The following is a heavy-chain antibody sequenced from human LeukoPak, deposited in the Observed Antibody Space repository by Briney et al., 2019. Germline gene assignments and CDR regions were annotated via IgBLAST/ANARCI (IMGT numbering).Heavy chain of an antibody. V-gene: IGHV3-7*01. CDR2: IKQDGSEK. CDR1: GFTFSSYW. CDR3: ARDSPPGTLDYYYYYMDV. J-gene: IGHJ6*03. Sequence: GGSLRLSCAASGFTFSSYWMSWVRQAPGKGLEWVANIKQDGSEKYYVDSVKGRFTISRDNAKNSLYLQMNSLRAEDTAVYYCARDSPPGTLDYYYYYMDVWGNGTTVTVSS.